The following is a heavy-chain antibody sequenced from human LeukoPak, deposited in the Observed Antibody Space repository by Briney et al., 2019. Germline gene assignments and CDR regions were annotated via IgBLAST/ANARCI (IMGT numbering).Heavy chain of an antibody. V-gene: IGHV3-23*01. D-gene: IGHD2-21*01. CDR2: FSASHGSR. J-gene: IGHJ6*03. Sequence: GGSLRLSCEASGFSFSSYGMSWVRQAPGEGLEWVSGFSASHGSRYYADSVKGRFTISRDNSKNTLYLQMNSLRAEDTAVYYCARSYYMDVWGKGTTVTVSS. CDR1: GFSFSSYG. CDR3: ARSYYMDV.